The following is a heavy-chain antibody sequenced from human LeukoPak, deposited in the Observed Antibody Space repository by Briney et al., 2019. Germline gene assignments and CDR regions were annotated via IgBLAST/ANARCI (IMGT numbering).Heavy chain of an antibody. CDR3: ARGPTEYYYDSSGYSAHYCFDY. J-gene: IGHJ4*02. D-gene: IGHD3-22*01. V-gene: IGHV4-34*01. CDR2: INHSGST. CDR1: GGSFSGYY. Sequence: SETLSLTCAVYGGSFSGYYWSWIRQPPGKGLEWIGEINHSGSTNYNPSLKSRVTISVDTSKNQFSLKLSSVTAADTAVYYCARGPTEYYYDSSGYSAHYCFDYWGQGTLVTVSS.